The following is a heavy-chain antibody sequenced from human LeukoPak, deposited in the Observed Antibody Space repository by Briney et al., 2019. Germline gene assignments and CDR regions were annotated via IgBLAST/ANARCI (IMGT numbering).Heavy chain of an antibody. J-gene: IGHJ4*02. CDR1: DGSISSGSYY. CDR2: IYTSGST. V-gene: IGHV4-61*02. D-gene: IGHD5-12*01. Sequence: SETLSLTCTVSDGSISSGSYYWSWIRQPAGKGLEWIGRIYTSGSTNYNPSLKSRVTISVDTSKNQFSLKLSSVTAADTAVYYCARGERGYSGYDQSIDYWGQGTLVTVSS. CDR3: ARGERGYSGYDQSIDY.